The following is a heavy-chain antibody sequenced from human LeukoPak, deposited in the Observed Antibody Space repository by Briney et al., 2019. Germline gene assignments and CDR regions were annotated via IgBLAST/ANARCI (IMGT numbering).Heavy chain of an antibody. CDR2: ISYDGSNK. J-gene: IGHJ6*02. Sequence: GGSLRLSCAASGFTFSSYGMHWVRQAPGKGLEWVAVISYDGSNKYYADSVKGRFTISRDNSKNTLYLQMNSLRAEDTAVYYCAKDLPPYYYGSGRPDPYYYYYGMDVWGQGTTVTVSS. D-gene: IGHD3-10*01. CDR1: GFTFSSYG. CDR3: AKDLPPYYYGSGRPDPYYYYYGMDV. V-gene: IGHV3-30*18.